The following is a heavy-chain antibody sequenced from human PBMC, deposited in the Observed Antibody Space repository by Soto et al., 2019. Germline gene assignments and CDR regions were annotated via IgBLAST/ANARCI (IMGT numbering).Heavy chain of an antibody. CDR3: ARHGFGPLHGLVDV. V-gene: IGHV4-59*08. J-gene: IGHJ6*02. D-gene: IGHD3-10*01. Sequence: QVQLQESGPGLVKPSETLSLTCTVSGGSITNYYCSWFRQPPGKGLEWIGYIQYNGYSAYNLSLKRRVTMSMDTSKTKSSLMVESVTATDTAVYYCARHGFGPLHGLVDVWGQGTTVIVSS. CDR1: GGSITNYY. CDR2: IQYNGYS.